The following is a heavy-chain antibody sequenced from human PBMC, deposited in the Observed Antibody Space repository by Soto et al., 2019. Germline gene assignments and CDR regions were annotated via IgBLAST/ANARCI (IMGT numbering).Heavy chain of an antibody. CDR2: ISAYNGNT. CDR3: AGGYRGYDSVWVSYYYYCMDV. Sequence: SVKLSCKASGYTFTSYGISWVRQAPGQGLEWMGWISAYNGNTNYAQKLQGRVTMTTDTSTSTAYMELRSLRSDDTAVYYCAGGYRGYDSVWVSYYYYCMDVWG. CDR1: GYTFTSYG. D-gene: IGHD5-12*01. V-gene: IGHV1-18*04. J-gene: IGHJ6*02.